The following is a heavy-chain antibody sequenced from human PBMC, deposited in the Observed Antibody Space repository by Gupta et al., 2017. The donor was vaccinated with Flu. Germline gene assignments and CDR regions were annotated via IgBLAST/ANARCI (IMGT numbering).Heavy chain of an antibody. CDR1: GGSISSHY. Sequence: HVQLQESGPGLVKPSETLSLTCSVSGGSISSHYWTWIRQSPGRGLEWMWEIFRNNPSLEGRVTISVDASKSQFYLKLGSVTAADTAVYDCARGGPSRYGYNGDCDCWGQGTRGTVAS. V-gene: IGHV4-59*11. J-gene: IGHJ4*02. CDR3: ARGGPSRYGYNGDCDC. CDR2: IFRN. D-gene: IGHD5-12*01.